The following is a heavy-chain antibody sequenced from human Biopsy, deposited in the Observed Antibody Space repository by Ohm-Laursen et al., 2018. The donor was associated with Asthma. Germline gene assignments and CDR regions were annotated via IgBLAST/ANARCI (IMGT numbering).Heavy chain of an antibody. CDR1: GFTFNSYW. D-gene: IGHD2-8*01. CDR3: ARGGYCTSPTCPWGRYATDV. J-gene: IGHJ6*02. CDR2: IKKDGSEE. V-gene: IGHV3-7*01. Sequence: SLRLSCSASGFTFNSYWMSWVRQAPGKGLEWVANIKKDGSEEYYVDSVKGRFTISRDNAKNPLFLHMNSLRAGDSAVYYCARGGYCTSPTCPWGRYATDVWGQGTTVTVS.